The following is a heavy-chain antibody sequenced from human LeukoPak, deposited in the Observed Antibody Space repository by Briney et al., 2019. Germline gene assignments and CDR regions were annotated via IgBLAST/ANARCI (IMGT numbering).Heavy chain of an antibody. CDR2: THPRDSDI. V-gene: IGHV5-51*01. J-gene: IGHJ4*02. D-gene: IGHD3-16*02. Sequence: GESLKISCKGSGYSFTTYWLAWVRQMPGKGLEWMAITHPRDSDIRYSPPFQGQVTISADKSISTAYLQWNSLKASDTAIYYCARMIGVGEVSPYFDYWGQGSLVTVSS. CDR1: GYSFTTYW. CDR3: ARMIGVGEVSPYFDY.